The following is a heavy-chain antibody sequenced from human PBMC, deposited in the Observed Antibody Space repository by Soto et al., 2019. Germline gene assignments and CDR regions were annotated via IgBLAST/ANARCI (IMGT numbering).Heavy chain of an antibody. Sequence: GGSLRLSCAYSGFTFSSYAMHWVRQAPGKGLEWVAVISYDGSNKYYADSVKGRFTISRDNSKNTLYLEMNSLRAEDTAVYFCAREAYCISTSGYYSGMGVWGQGTTVTVSS. V-gene: IGHV3-30-3*01. D-gene: IGHD2-2*01. CDR3: AREAYCISTSGYYSGMGV. CDR2: ISYDGSNK. J-gene: IGHJ6*02. CDR1: GFTFSSYA.